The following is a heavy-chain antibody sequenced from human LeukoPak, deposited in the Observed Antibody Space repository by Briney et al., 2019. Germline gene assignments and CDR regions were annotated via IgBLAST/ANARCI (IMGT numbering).Heavy chain of an antibody. CDR3: ARGTMIGRFDL. CDR2: INSDGSST. D-gene: IGHD3-22*01. Sequence: GRSPRLSCAASGFTFINYWMHWVRQAPGKGLVWVSRINSDGSSTDYADSVKGRFTISRDNAKDTLYLQMNSLRAEDTGVYYCARGTMIGRFDLWGQGTLVTVSS. V-gene: IGHV3-74*01. J-gene: IGHJ5*02. CDR1: GFTFINYW.